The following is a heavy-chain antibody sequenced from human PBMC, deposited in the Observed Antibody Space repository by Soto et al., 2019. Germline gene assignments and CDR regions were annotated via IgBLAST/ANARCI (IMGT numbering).Heavy chain of an antibody. D-gene: IGHD2-8*02. J-gene: IGHJ4*02. V-gene: IGHV1-69*02. CDR1: GDTFNTYT. CDR3: AARYCSAATCFNPGDY. CDR2: IIPILAVT. Sequence: QVPLVQSGAEVKKPGSSVKVSCKVSGDTFNTYTISWVRQAPGQGLEWMGRIIPILAVTTYSRKFQGRLSITADESTSTAYMEVSSLRSEDTASYYCAARYCSAATCFNPGDYWGQGTLVAVSS.